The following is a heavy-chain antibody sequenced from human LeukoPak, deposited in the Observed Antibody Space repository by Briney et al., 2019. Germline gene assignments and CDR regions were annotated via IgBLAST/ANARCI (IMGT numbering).Heavy chain of an antibody. J-gene: IGHJ4*02. V-gene: IGHV1-2*02. CDR3: ARPLLWWPQVGYFDY. CDR1: GYIFTGYY. Sequence: ASVKVSCKASGYIFTGYYMHWVRQAPGQGLEWMGWINPNSGGTNYAQKFQGRVTMTRDTSISTAYMELSRLRSDDTAVYYCARPLLWWPQVGYFDYWGQGSLVTVSS. D-gene: IGHD4/OR15-4a*01. CDR2: INPNSGGT.